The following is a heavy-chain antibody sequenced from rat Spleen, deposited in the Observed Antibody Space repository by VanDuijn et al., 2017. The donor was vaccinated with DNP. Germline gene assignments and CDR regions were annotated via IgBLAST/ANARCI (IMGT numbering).Heavy chain of an antibody. CDR1: GFIFSNYW. CDR3: TREKTGRD. D-gene: IGHD5-1*01. Sequence: EVQLVGSGGGPVQPGRSLKLSCVASGFIFSNYWMTWIRQAPGKGLEWVATSTHTGDSTYYPDSVKGRFTISRENAKSTLYLQMNSLKSDDTATYYCTREKTGRDWGQGVVVTVSS. J-gene: IGHJ2*01. CDR2: STHTGDST. V-gene: IGHV5-31*01.